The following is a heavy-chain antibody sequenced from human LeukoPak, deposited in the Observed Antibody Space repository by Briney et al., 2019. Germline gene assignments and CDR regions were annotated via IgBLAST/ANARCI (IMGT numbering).Heavy chain of an antibody. Sequence: GASVKVSCKASGYTFTNYYMHWVRQAPGQGLEWMGIINPSGGSTIIAQKFQGRVTMTRDTSTSTDYMELNSLRSEDTAVYYCARDGGSFSADYWGQGALVSVSS. D-gene: IGHD1-26*01. V-gene: IGHV1-46*01. CDR1: GYTFTNYY. CDR3: ARDGGSFSADY. J-gene: IGHJ4*02. CDR2: INPSGGST.